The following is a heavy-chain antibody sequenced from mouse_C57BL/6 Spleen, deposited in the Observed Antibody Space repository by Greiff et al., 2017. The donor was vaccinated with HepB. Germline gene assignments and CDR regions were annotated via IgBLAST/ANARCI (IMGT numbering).Heavy chain of an antibody. Sequence: QVHVKQSGAELARPGASVKMSCKASGYTFTSYTMHWVKQRPGQGLEWIGYINPSSGYTKYNQKFKDKATLTADKSSSTAYMQLSSLTSEDSAVYYCARETTVAYYAMDYWGQGTSVTVSS. J-gene: IGHJ4*01. V-gene: IGHV1-4*01. CDR3: ARETTVAYYAMDY. CDR1: GYTFTSYT. CDR2: INPSSGYT. D-gene: IGHD1-1*01.